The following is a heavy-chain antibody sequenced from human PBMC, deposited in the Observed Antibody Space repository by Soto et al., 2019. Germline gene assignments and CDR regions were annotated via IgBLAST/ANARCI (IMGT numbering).Heavy chain of an antibody. V-gene: IGHV3-21*01. CDR2: ITSDSSDI. J-gene: IGHJ4*02. CDR3: ATTYCSGGYCFSSEY. D-gene: IGHD2-15*01. CDR1: GITFRSYS. Sequence: GGSLRLSCAASGITFRSYSMSWVRQAPGKGLEWVASITSDSSDIYYADSVKGRFTISRDNGENSLYLHMTSLGAEDTGVYYCATTYCSGGYCFSSEYWGQGVLVTVSS.